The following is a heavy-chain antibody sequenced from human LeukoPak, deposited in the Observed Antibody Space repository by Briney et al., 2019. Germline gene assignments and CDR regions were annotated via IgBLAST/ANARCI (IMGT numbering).Heavy chain of an antibody. CDR3: ARHVGFFDAFDI. Sequence: KPSETLSLTCTVSGASISSHYWTWIRQSPGKRLGWIGYVFYSGTTSYSPSLNSRVTISIDTSKNQFSLKLSSVTAADTAVYFCARHVGFFDAFDIWGQGTMVTVSS. CDR1: GASISSHY. V-gene: IGHV4-59*08. J-gene: IGHJ3*02. CDR2: VFYSGTT. D-gene: IGHD3-3*01.